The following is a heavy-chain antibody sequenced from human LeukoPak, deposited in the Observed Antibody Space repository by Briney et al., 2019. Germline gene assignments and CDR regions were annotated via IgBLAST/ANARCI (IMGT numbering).Heavy chain of an antibody. CDR2: MNPNSGNT. CDR3: ARGRSTVTTTYFDY. CDR1: GYAFTSYD. Sequence: ASVKVSCKASGYAFTSYDINWVRQATGQGLEWMGWMNPNSGNTGYAQKFQGRATMTRNTSISTAYMDLSRLRSEDPAVYYCARGRSTVTTTYFDYWGQGTLVTVSS. J-gene: IGHJ4*02. D-gene: IGHD4-17*01. V-gene: IGHV1-8*01.